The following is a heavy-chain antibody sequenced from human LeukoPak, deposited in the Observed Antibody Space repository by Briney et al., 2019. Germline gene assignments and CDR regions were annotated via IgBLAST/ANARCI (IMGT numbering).Heavy chain of an antibody. V-gene: IGHV3-15*01. CDR1: GFTFSNAW. J-gene: IGHJ4*02. D-gene: IGHD3-10*01. CDR3: FRSYYGSGSYYGGDY. CDR2: VKSKTDGGTT. Sequence: GGSLRLSCVASGFTFSNAWMSWVRQAPGKGLEWVGRVKSKTDGGTTDYAAPVKGRFTISRDDSKAILYPQMDSLKIEDAAMYYCFRSYYGSGSYYGGDYWGQGTLVTVS.